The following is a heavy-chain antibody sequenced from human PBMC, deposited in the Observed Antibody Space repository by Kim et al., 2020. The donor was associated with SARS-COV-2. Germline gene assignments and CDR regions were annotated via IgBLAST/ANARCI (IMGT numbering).Heavy chain of an antibody. Sequence: ASVKVSCKASGYTFTSYGISWVRQAPGQGLEWMGWISAYNGNTNYAQKLQGRVTMTTDTSTSTAYMELRSLRSDDTAVYYCARDPRNLIRGVIGYYFDYWGQGTLVTVSS. V-gene: IGHV1-18*01. CDR2: ISAYNGNT. D-gene: IGHD3-10*01. J-gene: IGHJ4*02. CDR1: GYTFTSYG. CDR3: ARDPRNLIRGVIGYYFDY.